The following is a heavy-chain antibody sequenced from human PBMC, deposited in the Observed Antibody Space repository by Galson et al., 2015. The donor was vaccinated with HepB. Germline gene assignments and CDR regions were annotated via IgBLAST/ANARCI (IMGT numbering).Heavy chain of an antibody. CDR2: INTNTGNP. J-gene: IGHJ4*02. CDR3: ARALWFGELDRFDY. V-gene: IGHV7-4-1*02. D-gene: IGHD3-10*01. CDR1: GSTFTSYA. Sequence: SVKVSCKASGSTFTSYAMNWVRQAPGQGLEWMGWINTNTGNPTYAQGFTGRFVFSLDTSVSTAYLQISSLKAEDTAVHYCARALWFGELDRFDYWGQGTLVTVSS.